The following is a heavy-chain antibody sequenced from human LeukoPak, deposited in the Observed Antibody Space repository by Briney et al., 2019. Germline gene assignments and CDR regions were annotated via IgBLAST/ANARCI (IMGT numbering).Heavy chain of an antibody. CDR2: ISSSGNTT. Sequence: GGSLRLSCAASGFTFSDNYMSWIRQAPGKGLEWVSYISSSGNTTYNADSVKGRFSITRDNAKNSLYLQMNSLRAEDTAVYYCARDGGSAWFLDYWGQGALVTVSS. J-gene: IGHJ4*02. CDR3: ARDGGSAWFLDY. D-gene: IGHD6-19*01. V-gene: IGHV3-11*04. CDR1: GFTFSDNY.